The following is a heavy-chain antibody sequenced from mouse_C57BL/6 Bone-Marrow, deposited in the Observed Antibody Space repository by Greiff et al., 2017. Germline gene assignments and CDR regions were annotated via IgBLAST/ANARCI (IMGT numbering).Heavy chain of an antibody. D-gene: IGHD2-1*01. J-gene: IGHJ2*01. CDR1: GYTFTSYG. V-gene: IGHV1-81*01. Sequence: VKLMESGAELARPGASVKLSCKASGYTFTSYGISWVKQSTGQGLEWIGEIYPRSGNTYYNEKFKGKATLTADKSSSTAYMELRSLTSDDSAVYFCARGGNPYYWDYWGQGTTRTVSS. CDR3: ARGGNPYYWDY. CDR2: IYPRSGNT.